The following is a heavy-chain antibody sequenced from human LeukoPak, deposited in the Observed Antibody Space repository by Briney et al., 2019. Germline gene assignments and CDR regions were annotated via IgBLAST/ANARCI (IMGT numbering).Heavy chain of an antibody. D-gene: IGHD3-22*01. CDR1: GGSISSSSYY. Sequence: SETLSLTCTVSGGSISSSSYYWGWIRQPPGKGLEWIGSIYCSGSTYYNPSLKSRVTISVDTSKNQFSLKLSSVTAADTAVYYCARHSDSSGYYFDYWGQGTLVTVSS. CDR3: ARHSDSSGYYFDY. CDR2: IYCSGST. J-gene: IGHJ4*02. V-gene: IGHV4-39*01.